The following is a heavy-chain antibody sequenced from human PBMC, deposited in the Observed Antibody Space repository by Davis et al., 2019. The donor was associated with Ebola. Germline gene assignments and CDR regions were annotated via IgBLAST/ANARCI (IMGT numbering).Heavy chain of an antibody. CDR3: ARLDDSSGIDY. CDR1: GGSISSSSYY. CDR2: IYYSGST. J-gene: IGHJ4*02. V-gene: IGHV4-39*07. Sequence: MPSETLSLTCTVSGGSISSSSYYWGWIRQPPGKGLEWIGSIYYSGSTYYNPSLKSRITISVDRSKNQFSLKLSSVTAADTAVYYCARLDDSSGIDYWGQGTLVTVSS. D-gene: IGHD3-22*01.